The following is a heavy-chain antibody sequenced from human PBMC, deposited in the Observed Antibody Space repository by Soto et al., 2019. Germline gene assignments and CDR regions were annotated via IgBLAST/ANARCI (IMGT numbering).Heavy chain of an antibody. V-gene: IGHV1-18*01. CDR3: ARTDGDPSPSIGFDH. Sequence: QAQLVHSGPEVKKPGASVKISCKASGYTFGIYSITWVRQAPGQGLEWLGWINTYSGKTYYAQKVQGRVTLTTDTSTSTAYMDLRSLRSDDTAVYYCARTDGDPSPSIGFDHWGQGTLVCVSS. CDR2: INTYSGKT. J-gene: IGHJ4*02. D-gene: IGHD2-21*02. CDR1: GYTFGIYS.